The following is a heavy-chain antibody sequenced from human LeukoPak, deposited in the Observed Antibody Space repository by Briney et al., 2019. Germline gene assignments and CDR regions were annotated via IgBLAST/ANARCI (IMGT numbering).Heavy chain of an antibody. CDR2: IYPGDSDP. V-gene: IGHV5-51*01. Sequence: GESLKISCRASGYSFTSYWIGWVRQMPGKGLEWMGIIYPGDSDPRYSPSFQGQVTISADKSISTAYLQWSSLKASDTAMYYCARSYSSSQPCFDPWGQGTTVTVSS. J-gene: IGHJ6*02. CDR1: GYSFTSYW. CDR3: ARSYSSSQPCFDP. D-gene: IGHD6-13*01.